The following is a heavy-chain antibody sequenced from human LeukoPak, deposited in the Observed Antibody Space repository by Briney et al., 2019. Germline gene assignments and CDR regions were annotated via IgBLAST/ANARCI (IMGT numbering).Heavy chain of an antibody. Sequence: KPSETLSLTCTVSGGSISSGSYYWSWIRQPAGKGLEWIGRIYTSGSTNYNPSLKSRVTISVDTSKNQFSLKLSSVTAADTAVYYCARFGWGSSTWSNGYSYDPIDYWGQGTLVTVSS. V-gene: IGHV4-61*02. CDR2: IYTSGST. CDR3: ARFGWGSSTWSNGYSYDPIDY. CDR1: GGSISSGSYY. J-gene: IGHJ4*02. D-gene: IGHD5-18*01.